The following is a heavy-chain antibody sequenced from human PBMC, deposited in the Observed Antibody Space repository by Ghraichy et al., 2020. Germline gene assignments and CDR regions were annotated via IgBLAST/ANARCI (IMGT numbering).Heavy chain of an antibody. CDR1: GYTLTELS. D-gene: IGHD3-22*01. CDR3: ATWGRWYDSSGYPLGAFDI. J-gene: IGHJ3*02. CDR2: FDPEDGET. V-gene: IGHV1-24*01. Sequence: ASVKVSCKVSGYTLTELSMHWVRQAPGKGLEWMGGFDPEDGETIYAQKFQGRVTMTEDTSTDTAYMELSSLRSEDTAVYYCATWGRWYDSSGYPLGAFDIWGQGTMVTVSS.